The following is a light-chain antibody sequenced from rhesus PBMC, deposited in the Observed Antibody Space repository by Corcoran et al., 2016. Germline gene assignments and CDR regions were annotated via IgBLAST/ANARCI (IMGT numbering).Light chain of an antibody. J-gene: IGKJ1*01. CDR1: QTISSY. CDR3: QQHNSHPQT. Sequence: DIQMTQSPSSLSASVGDRVPFTCRASQTISSYLAWYPQKPGKVPNLLIYAASTLQSGVPSRFSGSGSGTDFTLTISSLQPEDFATYYCQQHNSHPQTFGQGTKVEIK. CDR2: AAS. V-gene: IGKV1-44*03.